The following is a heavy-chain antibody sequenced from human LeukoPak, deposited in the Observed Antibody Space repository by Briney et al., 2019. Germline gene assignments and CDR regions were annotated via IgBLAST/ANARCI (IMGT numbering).Heavy chain of an antibody. CDR3: AIQIAVAGGRYFQH. V-gene: IGHV1-18*01. D-gene: IGHD6-19*01. CDR2: ISAYNGNT. CDR1: GGTFSSYA. Sequence: GASVKVSCKASGGTFSSYAISWVRQAPGQGLEWMGWISAYNGNTNYAQKLQGRVTMTTDTSTSTAYMELRSLRSDDTAVYYCAIQIAVAGGRYFQHWGQGTLVTVSS. J-gene: IGHJ1*01.